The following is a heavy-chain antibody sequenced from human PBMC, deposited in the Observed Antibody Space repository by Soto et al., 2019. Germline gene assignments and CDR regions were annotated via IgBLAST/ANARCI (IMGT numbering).Heavy chain of an antibody. V-gene: IGHV4-30-4*01. CDR1: GGSISSGDYY. CDR3: AREGGIITEPWYFDL. CDR2: IYYSGST. J-gene: IGHJ2*01. Sequence: QVQLQESGPGLVKPSQTLSLTCTVSGGSISSGDYYWSWIRQPPGKGLEWIGYIYYSGSTYYNPSLKSRVTISVDTSKNQFSLKLSSVTAADTAVYYCAREGGIITEPWYFDLWGRGTLVTVSS. D-gene: IGHD1-20*01.